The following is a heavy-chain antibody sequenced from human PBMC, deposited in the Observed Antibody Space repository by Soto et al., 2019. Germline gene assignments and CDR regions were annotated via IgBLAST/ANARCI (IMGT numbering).Heavy chain of an antibody. CDR3: ARVGPWVPYYYDSSPYTFENWFDP. Sequence: PSETLSLTCAVSDYSISSGYYWGWFRQPPGKGLEWMGSIYHGGSTYYNPSLNSRVTLSIDMTNNHVYLILNSVTAADTAVYYCARVGPWVPYYYDSSPYTFENWFDPWGQGTLVTVSS. J-gene: IGHJ5*02. CDR1: DYSISSGYY. D-gene: IGHD3-22*01. CDR2: IYHGGST. V-gene: IGHV4-38-2*01.